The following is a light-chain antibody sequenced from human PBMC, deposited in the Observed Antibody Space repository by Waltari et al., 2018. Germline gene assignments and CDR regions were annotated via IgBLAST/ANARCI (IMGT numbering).Light chain of an antibody. CDR3: QQYEGLPRT. J-gene: IGKJ2*02. Sequence: DIQMTQSPSSLSASVGDRVTITCQASQHIYNYLNWYQQKPGKAPKLLIYAASNLQTWVPSRFSGGGSGTDCTFVISNLQPEDIATYYCQQYEGLPRTFGQGTKLEMK. V-gene: IGKV1-33*01. CDR2: AAS. CDR1: QHIYNY.